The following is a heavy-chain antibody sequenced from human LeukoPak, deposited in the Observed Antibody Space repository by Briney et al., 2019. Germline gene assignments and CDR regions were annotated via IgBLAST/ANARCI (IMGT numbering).Heavy chain of an antibody. CDR3: AREVAVEDAFDI. J-gene: IGHJ3*02. CDR2: IYNSGIT. V-gene: IGHV4-61*08. Sequence: SGPTLVKPTQTLTLTCTFSGFSLTTSGVGVGWIRQAPGKGLEWIGYIYNSGITNYNPSLKSRVTILVDMSQNQFSLRLTSVTAADTAVYYCAREVAVEDAFDIWGQGTKVTVSS. D-gene: IGHD4-23*01. CDR1: GFSLTTSGVG.